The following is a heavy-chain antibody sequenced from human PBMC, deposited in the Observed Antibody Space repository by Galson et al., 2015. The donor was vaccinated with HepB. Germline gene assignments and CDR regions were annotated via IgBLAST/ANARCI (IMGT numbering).Heavy chain of an antibody. CDR1: GFSLSTSGVG. V-gene: IGHV2-5*02. CDR2: IYWDDDK. Sequence: ALVKPTQTLTLTCTFSGFSLSTSGVGVGWIRQPPGKALEWLALIYWDDDKRYSPSLKSRLTITKDTSKNQVVLTMTNMDPVDTATYYCAHTSITIFGVVITPQFDYWGQGTLVTVSS. J-gene: IGHJ4*02. CDR3: AHTSITIFGVVITPQFDY. D-gene: IGHD3-3*01.